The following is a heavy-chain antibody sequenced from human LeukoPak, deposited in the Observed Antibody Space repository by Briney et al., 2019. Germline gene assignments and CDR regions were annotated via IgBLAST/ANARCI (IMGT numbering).Heavy chain of an antibody. D-gene: IGHD1-26*01. J-gene: IGHJ5*02. Sequence: QPGGSLRLSCAASGFTFSGCWMHWVRQAPGKGLEWVSRINIDGATTNYADSVKGRFTISRDNAKNTLHLQMNSLRADDTAVYYCVRGAVGTGVWFDPWGQGTLVTVSS. CDR3: VRGAVGTGVWFDP. CDR1: GFTFSGCW. V-gene: IGHV3-74*01. CDR2: INIDGATT.